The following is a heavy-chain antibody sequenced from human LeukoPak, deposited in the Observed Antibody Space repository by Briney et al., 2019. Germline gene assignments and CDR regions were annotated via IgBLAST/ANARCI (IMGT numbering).Heavy chain of an antibody. CDR1: GYSISSGYY. CDR3: ARGRDRSMVRGVIIWNWFDP. Sequence: SETLSLTCTVSGYSISSGYYWGWIRQPPGKGLDWIGSIYHSGSTYYNPSLKSRVTISVDTSKNQFSLKLSSVTAADTAVYYCARGRDRSMVRGVIIWNWFDPWGQGTLVTVSS. V-gene: IGHV4-38-2*02. CDR2: IYHSGST. J-gene: IGHJ5*02. D-gene: IGHD3-10*01.